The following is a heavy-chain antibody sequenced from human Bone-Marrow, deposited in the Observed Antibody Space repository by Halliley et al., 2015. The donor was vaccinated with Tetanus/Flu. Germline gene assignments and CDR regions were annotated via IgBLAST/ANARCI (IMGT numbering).Heavy chain of an antibody. Sequence: MGLIDPGDSNTRYSPSFEGQVAFSADKSISTAYRQWSSLRAADTAIYFCARRGTGAGIYYFEVWGQGTLVTVSS. V-gene: IGHV5-51*01. D-gene: IGHD1-1*01. J-gene: IGHJ4*02. CDR2: IDPGDSNT. CDR3: ARRGTGAGIYYFEV.